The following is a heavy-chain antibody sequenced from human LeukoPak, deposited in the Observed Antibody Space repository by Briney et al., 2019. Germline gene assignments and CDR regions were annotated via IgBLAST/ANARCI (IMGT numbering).Heavy chain of an antibody. Sequence: GASVKVSCKASGYTFTSYGISWVRRAPGQGLEWMGWISAYNGNTNYAQKLQGRVTMTTDTSTSTAYMELRSLRSDDTAVYYCARRGIAAGIDDAFDIWGQGTMVTVSS. CDR3: ARRGIAAGIDDAFDI. CDR2: ISAYNGNT. D-gene: IGHD6-13*01. CDR1: GYTFTSYG. J-gene: IGHJ3*02. V-gene: IGHV1-18*01.